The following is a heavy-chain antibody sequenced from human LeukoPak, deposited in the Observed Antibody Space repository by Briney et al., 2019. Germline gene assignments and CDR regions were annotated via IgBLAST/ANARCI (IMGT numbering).Heavy chain of an antibody. CDR3: AKARGQWVVDFDY. CDR2: IRYDGSNK. D-gene: IGHD6-19*01. V-gene: IGHV3-30*02. Sequence: GGSLRLSCAASGFTFSSYGTHWVRQAPGKGLEWVAFIRYDGSNKYYADSVKGRFTISRDNSKNTLYLQMNSLRAEDTAVYYCAKARGQWVVDFDYLGQGTLVTVSS. J-gene: IGHJ4*02. CDR1: GFTFSSYG.